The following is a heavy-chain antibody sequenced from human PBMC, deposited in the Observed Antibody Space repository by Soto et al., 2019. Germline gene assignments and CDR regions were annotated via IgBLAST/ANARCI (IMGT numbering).Heavy chain of an antibody. V-gene: IGHV1-3*01. D-gene: IGHD3-10*01. CDR3: ASVTMVRGVMWVGGYYFDY. Sequence: QVQLVQSGAEVKKPGASVKVSCKASGDIFTSYAMHWVRQAPGQRLEWMGWINAGNGNTRYSQKFQGRVTITRDRSASTVYMELSSLRSEDTAVYYCASVTMVRGVMWVGGYYFDYWGQGTLVTVSS. CDR2: INAGNGNT. CDR1: GDIFTSYA. J-gene: IGHJ4*02.